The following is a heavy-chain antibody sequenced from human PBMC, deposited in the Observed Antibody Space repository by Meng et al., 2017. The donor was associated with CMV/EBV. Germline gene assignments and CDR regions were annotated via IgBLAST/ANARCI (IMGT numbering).Heavy chain of an antibody. CDR3: ARYFGRSYYYDSSGYFSPPLPLDY. Sequence: VILQASGPGLVKPPESLSLTFTVSGCSISSYYWSWIREPAGKGLEWIGRIYTSGSTNYNPSLKSRVTMSVDTSKNQFSLKLSSVTAADTAVYYCARYFGRSYYYDSSGYFSPPLPLDYWGQGTLVTVSS. CDR1: GCSISSYY. J-gene: IGHJ4*02. D-gene: IGHD3-22*01. V-gene: IGHV4-4*07. CDR2: IYTSGST.